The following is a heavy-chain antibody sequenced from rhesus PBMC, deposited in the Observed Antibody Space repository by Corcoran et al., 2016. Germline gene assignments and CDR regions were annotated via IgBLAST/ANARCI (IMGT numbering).Heavy chain of an antibody. J-gene: IGHJ3*01. D-gene: IGHD6-31*01. CDR1: GYSISSNY. V-gene: IGHV4-147*01. CDR2: IYGSSGST. Sequence: QVQLQESGPGLVKPSETLSLTCAVSGYSISSNYLSWIRQPPGKGLEWIGYIYGSSGSTYSNPSLRSRVTISTDTSKNQFSLKLSSVTAADTAVYYCAREVGSGYFDFWGQGLRVTVSS. CDR3: AREVGSGYFDF.